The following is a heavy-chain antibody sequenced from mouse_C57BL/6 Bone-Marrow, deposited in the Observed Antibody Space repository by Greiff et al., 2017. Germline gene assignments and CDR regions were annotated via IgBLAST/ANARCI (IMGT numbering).Heavy chain of an antibody. CDR3: ARGGYDAWLAY. V-gene: IGHV1-82*01. CDR2: IYPGDGDT. J-gene: IGHJ3*01. CDR1: GYAFSSSW. Sequence: QVQLKQSGPELVKPGASVKISCKASGYAFSSSWMNWVKQRPGKGLEWIGRIYPGDGDTNYNGKFKGKATLTADKSSSTAYMQLSSLTSEDSAVYYCARGGYDAWLAYWGQGTLVTVSA. D-gene: IGHD2-2*01.